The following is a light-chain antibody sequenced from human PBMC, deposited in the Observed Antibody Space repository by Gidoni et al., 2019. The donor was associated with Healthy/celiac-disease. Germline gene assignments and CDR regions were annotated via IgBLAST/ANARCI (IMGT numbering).Light chain of an antibody. CDR3: QQYGSCPRT. Sequence: EIVLTQSPVTLSLSPGERATLSCSASQSVSSSYLAWYQQKPGQAPRLLIYGASSRATGIPDRFSGSGSGTDFTLTISRLEPEDFAVYYCQQYGSCPRTFGQGTKLEIK. V-gene: IGKV3-20*01. CDR2: GAS. J-gene: IGKJ2*01. CDR1: QSVSSSY.